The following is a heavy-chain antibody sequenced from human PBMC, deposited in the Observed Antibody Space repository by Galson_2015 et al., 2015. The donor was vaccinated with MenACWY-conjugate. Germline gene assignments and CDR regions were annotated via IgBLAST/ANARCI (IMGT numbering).Heavy chain of an antibody. CDR1: GFIFSSYG. J-gene: IGHJ4*02. D-gene: IGHD3-22*01. V-gene: IGHV3-13*01. CDR3: ARIHSSAYDY. Sequence: SLRLSCAASGFIFSSYGMHWVRQATGKGLEWVSGISTGGDRYYAASVKGRFTISRENAENSLYLQINSLRVEDTTVYYCARIHSSAYDYSGQGTLVTVSS. CDR2: ISTGGDR.